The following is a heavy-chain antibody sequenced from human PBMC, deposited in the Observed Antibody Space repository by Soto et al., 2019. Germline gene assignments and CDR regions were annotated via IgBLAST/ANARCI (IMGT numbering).Heavy chain of an antibody. Sequence: GASVKVSCKASGYTFTTYYIRWVRQAPGQGLEGMGMINPSSGGTNYAQKFQGRVTMIRDTSTSTVYMELSSLASDDTAVFYCAKGSALISSCFLAERFFDHWGQGTLVTVS. CDR3: AKGSALISSCFLAERFFDH. D-gene: IGHD6-13*01. J-gene: IGHJ5*01. V-gene: IGHV1-46*01. CDR2: INPSSGGT. CDR1: GYTFTTYY.